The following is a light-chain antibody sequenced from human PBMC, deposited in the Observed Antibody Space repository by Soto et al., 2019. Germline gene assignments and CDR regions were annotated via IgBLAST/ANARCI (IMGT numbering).Light chain of an antibody. Sequence: DIRMTQSPSSLSASVGDRVTITCRASQSISSYLNWYQQKPGKAPKLLIYAASSLQSGVPSRFSGSGSGTDFTLTINSLQPEDFATYYCQQSYSTPPTFGQGTRLDIK. CDR2: AAS. J-gene: IGKJ5*01. CDR1: QSISSY. V-gene: IGKV1-39*01. CDR3: QQSYSTPPT.